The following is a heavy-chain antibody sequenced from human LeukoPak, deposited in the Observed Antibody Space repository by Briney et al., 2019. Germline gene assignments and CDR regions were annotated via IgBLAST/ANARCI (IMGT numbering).Heavy chain of an antibody. V-gene: IGHV3-7*03. CDR3: AKHRFESGGYHSTD. CDR1: GFTFSTYW. CDR2: MRRDGNEI. D-gene: IGHD3-22*01. J-gene: IGHJ4*02. Sequence: GGSLRLSCSASGFTFSTYWMSWVRQAPGKGLEWVANMRRDGNEIYYLDSVRGRFTISRDNAKNSLYLQMNSLRAEDTAVYYCAKHRFESGGYHSTDWGQGTLVTVSS.